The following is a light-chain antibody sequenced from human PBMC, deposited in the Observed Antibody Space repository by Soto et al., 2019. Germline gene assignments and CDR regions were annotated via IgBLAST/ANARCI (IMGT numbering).Light chain of an antibody. CDR1: HDIGNS. CDR3: QQSYSTPPT. Sequence: DIQMTQSPPSLSASVGDKVTITCQASHDIGNSLNWYQDKPGQPPKLVIYDAYNLETGVPSRFSGSGSGTDFTLTISSLQPEDFATYYCQQSYSTPPTFGGGTKVDIK. V-gene: IGKV1-39*01. J-gene: IGKJ4*01. CDR2: DAY.